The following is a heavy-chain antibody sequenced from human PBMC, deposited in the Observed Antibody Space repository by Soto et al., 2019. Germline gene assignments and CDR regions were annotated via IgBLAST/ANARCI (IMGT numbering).Heavy chain of an antibody. CDR3: ASTAVVGRVRDAFDI. J-gene: IGHJ3*02. V-gene: IGHV5-51*01. CDR1: GYSFTSYW. D-gene: IGHD6-19*01. CDR2: IYPGDSDT. Sequence: GQSLKISCKGSGYSFTSYWIGWVRQMPGKGLEWMGIIYPGDSDTRYSPSFQGQVTISADKSISTAYLQWSSLKASDTAMYYCASTAVVGRVRDAFDIHCKQTMLTV.